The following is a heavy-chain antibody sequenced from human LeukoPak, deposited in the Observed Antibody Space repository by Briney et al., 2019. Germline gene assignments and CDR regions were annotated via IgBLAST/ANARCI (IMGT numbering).Heavy chain of an antibody. CDR3: ARDFGIVWTRWFDP. D-gene: IGHD3/OR15-3a*01. V-gene: IGHV4-4*07. Sequence: SGTLSLTCTVSGGSISSYYWSWIRQPAGKGLEWIGRIYTSGSTNYNPSLKSRVTMSVDTSKNQFSLKLSSVTAADTAVYYCARDFGIVWTRWFDPWGQGTLVTVSS. J-gene: IGHJ5*02. CDR2: IYTSGST. CDR1: GGSISSYY.